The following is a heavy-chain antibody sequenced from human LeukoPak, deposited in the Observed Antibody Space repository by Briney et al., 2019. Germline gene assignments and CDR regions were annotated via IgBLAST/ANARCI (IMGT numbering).Heavy chain of an antibody. V-gene: IGHV4-39*01. CDR2: IYYSGST. D-gene: IGHD5-18*01. Sequence: SETLSLTCTVSGGSISSSSYYWGWIRQPPGKGLEWFGSIYYSGSTYYNPSLKSRVTISVDTSKNQFSLKLSSVTAADTAVYYCARRSRGYSYGFDYWGQGTLVTVSS. CDR3: ARRSRGYSYGFDY. CDR1: GGSISSSSYY. J-gene: IGHJ4*02.